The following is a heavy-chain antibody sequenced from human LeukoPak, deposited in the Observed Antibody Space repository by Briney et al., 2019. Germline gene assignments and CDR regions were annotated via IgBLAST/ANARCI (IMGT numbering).Heavy chain of an antibody. CDR3: ARRGSSSWYRKFNFDY. D-gene: IGHD6-13*01. CDR2: INHSGST. V-gene: IGHV4-34*01. Sequence: SETLSLTCAVYGGSFSGYYWSWIRQPPGKGLEWIGEINHSGSTNYNPSLKSRVTISVDTSKNQFSLKLSSVTAADTAVYYCARRGSSSWYRKFNFDYWGQGTLVTVSS. J-gene: IGHJ4*02. CDR1: GGSFSGYY.